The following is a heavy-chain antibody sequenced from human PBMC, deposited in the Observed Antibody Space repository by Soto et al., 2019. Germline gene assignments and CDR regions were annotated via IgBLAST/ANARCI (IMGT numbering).Heavy chain of an antibody. J-gene: IGHJ3*02. V-gene: IGHV5-51*01. D-gene: IGHD4-4*01. CDR1: GYSFTSYW. CDR3: ARQHDYSNYAGAFDI. Sequence: AGESLKISCKGSGYSFTSYWIGWVRQMPGKGLEWMGIIYPGDSDTRYSPSFQGQVTISADKSISTAYLQWSSLKASDTAMYYCARQHDYSNYAGAFDIWGQGTMVTVSS. CDR2: IYPGDSDT.